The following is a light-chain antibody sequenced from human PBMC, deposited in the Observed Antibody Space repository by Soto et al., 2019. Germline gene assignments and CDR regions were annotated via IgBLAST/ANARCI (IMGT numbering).Light chain of an antibody. CDR2: AAS. V-gene: IGKV1-39*01. Sequence: DVQMTQSPSSLSASVGDRVTITCRASQSIKKSLNWSQQKPGKAPKLLIFAASNLQSGVPSRFSGSGSGTDFTLTISSLQAEDFATYYCQQNYITPPWTFGPGTKVDI. CDR3: QQNYITPPWT. J-gene: IGKJ1*01. CDR1: QSIKKS.